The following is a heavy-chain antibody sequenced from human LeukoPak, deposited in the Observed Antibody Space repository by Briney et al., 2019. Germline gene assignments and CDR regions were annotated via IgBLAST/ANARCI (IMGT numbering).Heavy chain of an antibody. Sequence: GGSLRLSCAASGFTFSDYYMSWIRQAPGKGLEWVSYISSSGSTIYYADSVKGRFTISRDNAKNSLYLQMNSLRAEDTAVYYCARGITMIAPQIDAFDIWGQGTMVTVSS. CDR2: ISSSGSTI. D-gene: IGHD3-22*01. CDR1: GFTFSDYY. J-gene: IGHJ3*02. CDR3: ARGITMIAPQIDAFDI. V-gene: IGHV3-11*01.